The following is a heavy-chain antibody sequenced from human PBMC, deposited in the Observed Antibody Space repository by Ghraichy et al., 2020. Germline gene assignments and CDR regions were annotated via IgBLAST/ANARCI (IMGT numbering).Heavy chain of an antibody. D-gene: IGHD2-15*01. J-gene: IGHJ4*02. CDR3: ARDGVDIVVASTPYYFDY. Sequence: LSLTCAASGFTFSSYSMNWVRQAPGKGLEWVSYISSSSSTIYYADSVKGRFTISRDNAKNSLYLQMNSLRDEDTAVYYCARDGVDIVVASTPYYFDYWGQGTLVTVSS. CDR2: ISSSSSTI. V-gene: IGHV3-48*02. CDR1: GFTFSSYS.